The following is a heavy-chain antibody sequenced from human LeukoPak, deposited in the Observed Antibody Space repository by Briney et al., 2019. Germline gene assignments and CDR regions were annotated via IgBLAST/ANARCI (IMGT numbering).Heavy chain of an antibody. CDR2: INHSGST. Sequence: SETLSLTCAVYGGSFSTYYWSWIRQPPGKGLEWIGEINHSGSTNYNPSLKSRVTISVDTSKNQFSLKLSSVTAADTAVYYCASSTITMVRGVIATNWFDPWGQGTLVTVSS. J-gene: IGHJ5*02. CDR1: GGSFSTYY. CDR3: ASSTITMVRGVIATNWFDP. D-gene: IGHD3-10*01. V-gene: IGHV4-34*01.